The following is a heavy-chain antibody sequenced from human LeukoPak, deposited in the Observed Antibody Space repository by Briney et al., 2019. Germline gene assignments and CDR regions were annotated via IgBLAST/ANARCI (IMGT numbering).Heavy chain of an antibody. D-gene: IGHD1-26*01. J-gene: IGHJ4*02. CDR1: GGSLSGYY. V-gene: IGHV4-34*01. Sequence: PSETLSLTCAVYGGSLSGYYWNWIRQPPGKGLEWIGEINHSGSTNYNPSLKSRVTMSVDTSKNQFSLKLSSVIAADTAVYYCARGRVRRGELPHFDYWGQGTLVTVSS. CDR3: ARGRVRRGELPHFDY. CDR2: INHSGST.